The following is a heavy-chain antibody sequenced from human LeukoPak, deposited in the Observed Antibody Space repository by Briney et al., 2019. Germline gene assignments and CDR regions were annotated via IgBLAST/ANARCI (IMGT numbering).Heavy chain of an antibody. D-gene: IGHD1-26*01. V-gene: IGHV3-23*01. CDR2: ITTSDGNT. CDR3: AKCRVGAANFDY. J-gene: IGHJ4*02. Sequence: AGGSLRLSCAASGFTFSSYTMSWVRQAPGKGLEWVSTITTSDGNTYYADSVKGRFTVSRDNSKNTLYLQMNSLRAEDTAVYYCAKCRVGAANFDYWGQGTLVTVSS. CDR1: GFTFSSYT.